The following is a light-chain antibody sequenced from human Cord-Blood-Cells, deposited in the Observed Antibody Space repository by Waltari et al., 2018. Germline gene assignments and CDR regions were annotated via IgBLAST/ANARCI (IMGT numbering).Light chain of an antibody. CDR1: SSDVGRYNL. V-gene: IGLV2-23*01. Sequence: QSALTQPASVSGSLGQSITIPCTGTSSDVGRYNLVSWYQQHPGKAPKLMMYVGSKRPSWVSTRCAVSKSGNAASLTIAALQAEDEADYYCCSYAGSSTYVFVTGTKVTVL. CDR3: CSYAGSSTYV. J-gene: IGLJ1*01. CDR2: VGS.